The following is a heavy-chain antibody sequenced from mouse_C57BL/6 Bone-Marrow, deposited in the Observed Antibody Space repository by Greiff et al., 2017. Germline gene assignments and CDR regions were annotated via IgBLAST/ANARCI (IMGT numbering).Heavy chain of an antibody. D-gene: IGHD2-4*01. CDR2: ISNGGGST. J-gene: IGHJ3*01. CDR1: GFTFSDYY. V-gene: IGHV5-12*01. Sequence: EVKLMESGGGLVQPGGSLKLSCAASGFTFSDYYMYWVRQTPEKRLEWVAYISNGGGSTYYPDTVKGRFTISRDNAKNTLYLQMSRLKSEDTAMYYCVYDYGAWFAYWGQGTLVTVSA. CDR3: VYDYGAWFAY.